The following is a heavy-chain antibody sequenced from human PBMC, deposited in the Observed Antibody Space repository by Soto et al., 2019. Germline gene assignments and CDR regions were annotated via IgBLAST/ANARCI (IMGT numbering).Heavy chain of an antibody. D-gene: IGHD3-3*01. CDR2: ISSSSSYI. Sequence: GGSLRLACAASGFTFSSYSMNWVRQAPGKGLEWVSSISSSSSYIYYADSGKGRFTISRDNAKNSLYLQMNSLRAEDTAVYYCASLSRVLEWLLEVRDFDMWGQGTMVTVSS. CDR3: ASLSRVLEWLLEVRDFDM. V-gene: IGHV3-21*01. CDR1: GFTFSSYS. J-gene: IGHJ3*02.